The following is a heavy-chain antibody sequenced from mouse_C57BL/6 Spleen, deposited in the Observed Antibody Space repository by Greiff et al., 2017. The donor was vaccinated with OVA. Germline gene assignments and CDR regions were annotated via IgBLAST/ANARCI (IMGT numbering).Heavy chain of an antibody. CDR1: GYTFTSYW. D-gene: IGHD4-1*01. CDR2: IDPSDSYT. Sequence: QVQLQQPGAELVRPGTSVKLSCKASGYTFTSYWMHWVKQRPGQGLEWIGVIDPSDSYTNYNQKFKGKATLTVDTSSSTAYMQLSSLTSDDSAVDYCARSGLGRYFDYWGQGTTLTVSS. V-gene: IGHV1-59*01. CDR3: ARSGLGRYFDY. J-gene: IGHJ2*01.